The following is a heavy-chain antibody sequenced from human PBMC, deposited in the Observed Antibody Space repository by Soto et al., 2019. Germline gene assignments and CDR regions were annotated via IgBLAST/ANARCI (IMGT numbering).Heavy chain of an antibody. D-gene: IGHD3-22*01. Sequence: SVKVSCKASGGTFSSYAISWVRQAPGQGLEWMGGIIPIFGTANYAQKFQGRVTITADKSTSTAYMELSSLRSEDTAVYYCARGRYYYDSSGYYYDYWGQGTLVTVSS. V-gene: IGHV1-69*06. CDR3: ARGRYYYDSSGYYYDY. CDR1: GGTFSSYA. CDR2: IIPIFGTA. J-gene: IGHJ4*02.